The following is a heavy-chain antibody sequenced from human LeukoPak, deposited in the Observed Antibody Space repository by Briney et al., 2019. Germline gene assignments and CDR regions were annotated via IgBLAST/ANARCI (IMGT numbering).Heavy chain of an antibody. D-gene: IGHD3-16*01. CDR3: ATLFMITFGGATPPGFDY. J-gene: IGHJ4*02. Sequence: GASVKVSCKVSGYTLTELSMHWVRQAPGKGLEWMGGFDPEDGETIYAQKFQGGVTMTEDTSTDTAYMELSSLRSEDTAVYYCATLFMITFGGATPPGFDYWGQGTLVTVSS. CDR2: FDPEDGET. V-gene: IGHV1-24*01. CDR1: GYTLTELS.